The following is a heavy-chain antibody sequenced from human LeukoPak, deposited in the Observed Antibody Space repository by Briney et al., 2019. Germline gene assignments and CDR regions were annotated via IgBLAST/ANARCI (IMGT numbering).Heavy chain of an antibody. CDR1: GFTLSDYD. D-gene: IGHD3/OR15-3a*01. CDR3: ARAKRETSTRPWTSGMDV. J-gene: IGHJ6*02. CDR2: LGSAGDK. Sequence: QSGGSLRLSCAASGFTLSDYDIHWVRRPIGKGLDWVSGLGSAGDKYHAGSERGRFTISREDAENSVYLQMNGLRPEDTAIYYCARAKRETSTRPWTSGMDVWGQGTRVTVSS. V-gene: IGHV3-13*01.